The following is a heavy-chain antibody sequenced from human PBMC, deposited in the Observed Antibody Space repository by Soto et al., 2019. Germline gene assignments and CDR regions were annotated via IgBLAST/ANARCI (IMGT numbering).Heavy chain of an antibody. V-gene: IGHV3-9*01. D-gene: IGHD3-3*01. CDR1: GFTFDDYA. Sequence: PGGSLRLSCAASGFTFDDYAMHWVRQAPGKGLEWVSGISWNSGSIGYADSVKGRFTISRGNAKNSLYLQMNSLRAEDTALYYCAKGTLRFLEWLFDYWGQGTLVTVSS. J-gene: IGHJ4*02. CDR2: ISWNSGSI. CDR3: AKGTLRFLEWLFDY.